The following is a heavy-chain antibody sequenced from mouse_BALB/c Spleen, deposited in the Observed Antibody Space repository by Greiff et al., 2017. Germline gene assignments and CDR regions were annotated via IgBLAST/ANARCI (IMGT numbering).Heavy chain of an antibody. J-gene: IGHJ2*01. D-gene: IGHD1-2*01. CDR3: ARPHYYGALGYFDY. CDR2: ISSGGSYT. Sequence: EVQRVESGGDLVKPGGSLKLSCAASGFTFSSYGMSWVRQTPDKRLEWVATISSGGSYTYYPDSVKGRFTISRDNAKNTLYLQMSSLKSEDTAMYYCARPHYYGALGYFDYWGQGTTLTVSS. CDR1: GFTFSSYG. V-gene: IGHV5-6*01.